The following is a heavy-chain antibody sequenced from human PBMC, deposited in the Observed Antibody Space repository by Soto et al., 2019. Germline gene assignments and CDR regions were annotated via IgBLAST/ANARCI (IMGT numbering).Heavy chain of an antibody. CDR1: GGTFSSYA. D-gene: IGHD6-6*01. Sequence: QVQLVQSGAEVKKPGSSVKVSCKASGGTFSSYAISWVRQAPGQGLEWMGGIIPIFGTANYAQKFQGRVTMTADESTSTGYRGVGSLGYEDTAVHYGARGGCSSGGADYWGQGTLVTVSS. J-gene: IGHJ4*02. V-gene: IGHV1-69*01. CDR3: ARGGCSSGGADY. CDR2: IIPIFGTA.